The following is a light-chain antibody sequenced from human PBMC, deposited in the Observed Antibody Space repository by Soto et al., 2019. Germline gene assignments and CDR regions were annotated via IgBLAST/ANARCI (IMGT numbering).Light chain of an antibody. CDR2: SNN. V-gene: IGLV1-44*01. J-gene: IGLJ2*01. CDR1: ASNIGSNT. Sequence: QSVLTQPPSASGTPGQRVTISCSGSASNIGSNTVNWYQPLPGTAPKLLIYSNNQRPSGVPDRFSGSRSGTSASLAISGLQSEYEADYYCAAWDDSLTGPVFGGGTKLTVL. CDR3: AAWDDSLTGPV.